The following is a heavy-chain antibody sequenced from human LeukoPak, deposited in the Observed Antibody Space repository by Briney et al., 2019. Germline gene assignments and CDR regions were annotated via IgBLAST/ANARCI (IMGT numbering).Heavy chain of an antibody. CDR1: GFTFNGSA. D-gene: IGHD4-17*01. CDR2: IRSKAHRYAT. Sequence: QPGGSLKLSCATSGFTFNGSASHWVRQASGQGLEWVGRIRSKAHRYATAYAASVKGRFTVSRDDSKNMAYLQMNSLKTEDTAIYYCTRRHYGDYVVDNWGQGTLVTVSS. V-gene: IGHV3-73*01. J-gene: IGHJ4*02. CDR3: TRRHYGDYVVDN.